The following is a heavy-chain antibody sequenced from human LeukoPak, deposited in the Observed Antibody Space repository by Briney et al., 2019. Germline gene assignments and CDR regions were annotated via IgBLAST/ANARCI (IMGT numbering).Heavy chain of an antibody. CDR2: ISSNGGST. J-gene: IGHJ4*02. Sequence: GGSLRLSCAASGFTFSSYAMHWVRQAPGKGLEYVSAISSNGGSTYYADSVKGRFTISRDNSKNTLYLQMSSLRAEDTAVYYCVKVQKIQLPDYWGQGTLVTVSS. D-gene: IGHD5-18*01. CDR1: GFTFSSYA. CDR3: VKVQKIQLPDY. V-gene: IGHV3-64D*06.